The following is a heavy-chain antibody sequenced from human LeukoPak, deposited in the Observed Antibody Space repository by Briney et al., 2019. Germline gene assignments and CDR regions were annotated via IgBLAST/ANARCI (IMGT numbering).Heavy chain of an antibody. D-gene: IGHD6-6*01. Sequence: GGSMRLSCAAYGFTFSDYYMSWNRQAPGKVLEWVSYISSSGSYKSHDSVKGRFTISRDNAKNSLYLQMNSLRAEDSAVYYCARGKYQPVYDYYMDVWGKGTTVTVSS. V-gene: IGHV3-11*05. CDR3: ARGKYQPVYDYYMDV. CDR1: GFTFSDYY. J-gene: IGHJ6*03. CDR2: ISSSGSYK.